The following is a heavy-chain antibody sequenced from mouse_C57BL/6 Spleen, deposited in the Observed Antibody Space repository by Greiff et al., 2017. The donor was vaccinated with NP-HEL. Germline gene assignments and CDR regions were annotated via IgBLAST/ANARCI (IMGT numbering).Heavy chain of an antibody. CDR2: IYPGDGDT. CDR1: GYAFSSYW. Sequence: LQESGAELVKPGASVKISCKASGYAFSSYWMNWVKQRPGKGLEWIGQIYPGDGDTNYNGKFKGKATLTADKSSSTAYMQLSSLTSEDSAVYFCARNYGSREFDYWGQGTTLTVSS. D-gene: IGHD1-1*01. V-gene: IGHV1-80*01. CDR3: ARNYGSREFDY. J-gene: IGHJ2*01.